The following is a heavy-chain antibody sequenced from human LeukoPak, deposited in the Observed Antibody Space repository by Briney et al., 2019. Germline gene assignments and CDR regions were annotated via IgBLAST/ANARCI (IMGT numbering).Heavy chain of an antibody. CDR3: ASPVGASDY. CDR2: INHSGST. CDR1: GGSFSGYY. D-gene: IGHD1-26*01. J-gene: IGHJ4*02. V-gene: IGHV4-34*01. Sequence: SETLSLTCAVYGGSFSGYYWSWIRQPPGKGLEWIGEINHSGSTNYNPSLKSRVTISVDTSKNRFSLKLSSVTAADTAVYYCASPVGASDYWGQGTLVTVSS.